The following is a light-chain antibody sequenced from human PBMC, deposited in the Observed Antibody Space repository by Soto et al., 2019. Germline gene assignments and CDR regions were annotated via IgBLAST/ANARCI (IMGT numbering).Light chain of an antibody. CDR3: QQYDIWPPEYT. Sequence: EVVMTQSPATLSGSPGESVTLSCRASQSINYNLAWYQQRPGQAPRLLIYSASTRATGIPARFGGSGSETEFTLTISSLQSEDFAVYYCQQYDIWPPEYTFGQGTRLEIK. V-gene: IGKV3-15*01. CDR1: QSINYN. J-gene: IGKJ2*01. CDR2: SAS.